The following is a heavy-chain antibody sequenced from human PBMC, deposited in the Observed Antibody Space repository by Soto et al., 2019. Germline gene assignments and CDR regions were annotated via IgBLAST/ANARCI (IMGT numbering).Heavy chain of an antibody. Sequence: GASVKVSCKASGYTFTGYYMHWVRQAPGQGLEWMGWINPNSGGTNYAQKFQGWVTMTRDTSISTAYMELSRLRSDDTAVYYCARVLSWASYYDFWSGYYNYYYYGMDVWGQGTTVTVSS. J-gene: IGHJ6*02. D-gene: IGHD3-3*01. V-gene: IGHV1-2*04. CDR2: INPNSGGT. CDR3: ARVLSWASYYDFWSGYYNYYYYGMDV. CDR1: GYTFTGYY.